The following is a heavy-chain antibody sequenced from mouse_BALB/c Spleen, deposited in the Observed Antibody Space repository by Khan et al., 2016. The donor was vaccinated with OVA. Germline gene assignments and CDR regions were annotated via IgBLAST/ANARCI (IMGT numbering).Heavy chain of an antibody. J-gene: IGHJ3*01. Sequence: VQLQESGAELARPGASVKLSCKASGYTFTDYYINWVKQRTGQGLEWIGEISPGSGDTYYNERFKGKATLTADKSSSTAYMQLSSLTSEASAVYFCARRNYFGYTFAYWGQGTLVTDSA. CDR2: ISPGSGDT. D-gene: IGHD1-2*01. CDR1: GYTFTDYY. CDR3: ARRNYFGYTFAY. V-gene: IGHV1-77*01.